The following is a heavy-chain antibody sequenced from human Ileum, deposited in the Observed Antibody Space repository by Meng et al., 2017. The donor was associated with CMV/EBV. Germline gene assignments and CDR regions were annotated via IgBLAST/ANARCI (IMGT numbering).Heavy chain of an antibody. Sequence: LSCAACGFTFNNAWMNWVRQAPGKGLEWVGRIGRKTDGGTTDYAAPVKGRFTISRDDSKDTLYLQMNNLKTEDTGVYYCTPLDYSDFWGQGTLVTVSS. V-gene: IGHV3-15*07. CDR1: GFTFNNAW. J-gene: IGHJ4*02. CDR3: TPLDYSDF. CDR2: IGRKTDGGTT.